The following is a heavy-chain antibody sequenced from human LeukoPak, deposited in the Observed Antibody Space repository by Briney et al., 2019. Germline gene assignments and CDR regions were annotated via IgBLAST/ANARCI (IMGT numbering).Heavy chain of an antibody. J-gene: IGHJ4*02. CDR2: ISNGGAST. D-gene: IGHD4-11*01. CDR1: GFTFSSYA. CDR3: AKGARSYYSNSQFDY. V-gene: IGHV3-23*01. Sequence: GGSLRLSCAASGFTFSSYAMSWVRQGPGKGLEWASAISNGGASTYYADSVEGRFTISRDTSKNTLYLQMDSLRAEDTAVYFCAKGARSYYSNSQFDYWGQGTLVTVSS.